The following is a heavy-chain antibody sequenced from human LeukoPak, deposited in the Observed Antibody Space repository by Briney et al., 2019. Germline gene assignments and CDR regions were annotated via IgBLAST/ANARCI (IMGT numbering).Heavy chain of an antibody. Sequence: GGSLRLSCAASGFTFSSYGMHWVRQAPGKGLEWVAVIWYDGSNKYYADSVKGRFTISRDNSKNTLYLQMNSLRAEDTAVYYCARAPDEDIVAVPAAYFGAFDIWGQGTMVTVSS. D-gene: IGHD2-2*01. CDR1: GFTFSSYG. CDR3: ARAPDEDIVAVPAAYFGAFDI. J-gene: IGHJ3*02. CDR2: IWYDGSNK. V-gene: IGHV3-33*01.